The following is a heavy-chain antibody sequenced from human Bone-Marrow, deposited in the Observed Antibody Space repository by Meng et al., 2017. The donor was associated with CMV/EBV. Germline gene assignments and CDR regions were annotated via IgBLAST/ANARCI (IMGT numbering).Heavy chain of an antibody. CDR2: INWNGGST. J-gene: IGHJ4*02. Sequence: GGSLRLSCAASGFTFDDYGMSWVRQAPGKGLEWVSGINWNGGSTGYADSVKGRFTISRDNAKNSLYLQMNSLRAEDTAVYYCARDGLRIAARPTPLDYWGQGTLVTVSS. V-gene: IGHV3-20*04. CDR1: GFTFDDYG. D-gene: IGHD6-6*01. CDR3: ARDGLRIAARPTPLDY.